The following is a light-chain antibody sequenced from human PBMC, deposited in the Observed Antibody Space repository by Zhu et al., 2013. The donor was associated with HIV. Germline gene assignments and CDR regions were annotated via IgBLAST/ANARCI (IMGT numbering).Light chain of an antibody. V-gene: IGKV1-33*01. CDR3: QQFDNLPFT. J-gene: IGKJ2*01. CDR1: QDIRGN. CDR2: GVS. Sequence: DIQMTQSPPSLSASVGDRVTITCQASQDIRGNLNWYQQKPGEAPKLLIYGVSNLETGVPLRFGGSGSGTDFTFTISGLQTEDIATYYCQQFDNLPFTFGQGTKLQIK.